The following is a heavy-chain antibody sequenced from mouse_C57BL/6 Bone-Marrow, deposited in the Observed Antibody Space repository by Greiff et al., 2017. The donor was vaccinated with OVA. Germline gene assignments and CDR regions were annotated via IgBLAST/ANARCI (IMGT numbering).Heavy chain of an antibody. D-gene: IGHD1-1*01. CDR3: ARPHYYYGSSHWYFDV. J-gene: IGHJ1*03. CDR1: GYTFTSYW. Sequence: QVQLQQPGAELVKPGASVKMSCKASGYTFTSYWITWVKQRPGQGLEWIGDIYPGSGSTNYNEKFKSKATLTVDTSSSTAYMQLSSLTSEDSAVYYCARPHYYYGSSHWYFDVWGTGTTVTVSS. CDR2: IYPGSGST. V-gene: IGHV1-55*01.